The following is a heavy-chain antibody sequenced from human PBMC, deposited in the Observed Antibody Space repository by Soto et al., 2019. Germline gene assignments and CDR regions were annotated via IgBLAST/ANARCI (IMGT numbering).Heavy chain of an antibody. CDR3: AKDSINYYDSSGSLSGMDV. Sequence: PGGSLRLSCAASGFTFSSYAMSWVRQAPGKGLEWVSAISGSGGSTYYADSVKGRFTISRDNSKNTLYLQMNSLRAEDTAVYYCAKDSINYYDSSGSLSGMDVWGQGTTATVFS. D-gene: IGHD3-22*01. CDR2: ISGSGGST. V-gene: IGHV3-23*01. CDR1: GFTFSSYA. J-gene: IGHJ6*02.